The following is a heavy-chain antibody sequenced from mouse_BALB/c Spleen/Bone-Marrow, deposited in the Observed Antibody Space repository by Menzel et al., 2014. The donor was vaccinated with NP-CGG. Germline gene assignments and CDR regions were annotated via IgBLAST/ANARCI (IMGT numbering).Heavy chain of an antibody. V-gene: IGHV5-4*02. Sequence: EVKLVESGGGLVKPGGSLKLSCAASGFTFGDYYMYWVRQTPEKRLEWVATISDGGSYTYYPDSVKGRFTISRDNAKNNLYLQMSSLKSEDTAMYYCARIYYDYDGGVYYYAMDYWGQGTSVTVSS. CDR3: ARIYYDYDGGVYYYAMDY. D-gene: IGHD2-4*01. CDR2: ISDGGSYT. J-gene: IGHJ4*01. CDR1: GFTFGDYY.